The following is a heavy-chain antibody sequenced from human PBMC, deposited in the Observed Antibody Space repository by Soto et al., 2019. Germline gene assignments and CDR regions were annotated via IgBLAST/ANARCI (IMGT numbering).Heavy chain of an antibody. V-gene: IGHV3-23*01. J-gene: IGHJ4*02. Sequence: EVQLLESGGGRVQPGGSLRLSCAASVFSFSSVAMNWVRQAPKKGLEWVSFISGGGGNTDYADSVKGRFRVSRDNSRSTLILEMHSLRAEDSGIYFSAKGRSALPIFEHWGQGALVTVS. CDR1: VFSFSSVA. CDR3: AKGRSALPIFEH. CDR2: ISGGGGNT.